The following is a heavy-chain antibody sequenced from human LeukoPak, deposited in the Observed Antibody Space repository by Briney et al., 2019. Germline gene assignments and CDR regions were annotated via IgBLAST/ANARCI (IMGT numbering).Heavy chain of an antibody. CDR1: GGSISSGSYY. CDR2: IYTSGST. CDR3: AREGYSGYDWRASLVY. V-gene: IGHV4-61*02. D-gene: IGHD5-12*01. Sequence: SQTLSLTCTVSGGSISSGSYYWSWIRQPAGKGLEWIGRIYTSGSTTYNPSLKSRVTISIDTSKSQFSLKLSSATAADTAVYYCAREGYSGYDWRASLVYWGQGTLLTVSS. J-gene: IGHJ4*02.